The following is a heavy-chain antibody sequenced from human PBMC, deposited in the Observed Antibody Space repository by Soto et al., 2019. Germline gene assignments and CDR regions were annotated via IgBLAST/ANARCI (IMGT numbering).Heavy chain of an antibody. CDR3: ARGLNGYLHYFDY. CDR2: INAGNGNT. Sequence: EASVKVSCKASGYTFTSYAMHWVRQAPGQRLEWMGWINAGNGNTKYSQKFQGRDTITRDTSASTAYMELSSLRSEDTAVYYCARGLNGYLHYFDYWGQGTPVTVSS. V-gene: IGHV1-3*01. J-gene: IGHJ4*02. CDR1: GYTFTSYA. D-gene: IGHD5-18*01.